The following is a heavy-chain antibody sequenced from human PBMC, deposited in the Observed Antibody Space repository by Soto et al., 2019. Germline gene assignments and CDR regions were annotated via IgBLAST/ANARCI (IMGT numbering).Heavy chain of an antibody. CDR2: IYHGGST. Sequence: PSETLSLTCTVSGYSISSGYYWGWIRQPPGKGLEWIGSIYHGGSTYYNPSLKSRVTISVDTSKNQFSLKLSSVTAADTAVYYRARGYTLDVWGQGTTVTVSS. CDR3: ARGYTLDV. CDR1: GYSISSGYY. V-gene: IGHV4-38-2*02. J-gene: IGHJ6*02. D-gene: IGHD1-26*01.